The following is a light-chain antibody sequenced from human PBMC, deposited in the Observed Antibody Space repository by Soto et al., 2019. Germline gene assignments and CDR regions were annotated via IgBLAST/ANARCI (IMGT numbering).Light chain of an antibody. J-gene: IGKJ1*01. V-gene: IGKV3-20*01. Sequence: EIVLTQSPGTLSLSPGERATLSCRASQSFSSTYLAWYQQKPGQAPRPLIYGASSRATGIPDRFSGSGSGTDFTLNISRLEPEDFAVYYCQQCGSSLWTFGQGTKVDIK. CDR1: QSFSSTY. CDR2: GAS. CDR3: QQCGSSLWT.